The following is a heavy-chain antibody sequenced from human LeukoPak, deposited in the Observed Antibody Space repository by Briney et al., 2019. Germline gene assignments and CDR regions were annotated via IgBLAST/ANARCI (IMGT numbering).Heavy chain of an antibody. J-gene: IGHJ6*02. V-gene: IGHV3-23*01. D-gene: IGHD6-6*01. Sequence: PGGSLRLSCAASGFTFSSYAMSWVRQAPGKGLEWVSATSGSGGSTYYADSVKGRFTISRDNSKNTLYLQMNSLRAEDTAVYYCAKEIAARRIYYYYGMDVWGQGTTVTVSS. CDR2: TSGSGGST. CDR1: GFTFSSYA. CDR3: AKEIAARRIYYYYGMDV.